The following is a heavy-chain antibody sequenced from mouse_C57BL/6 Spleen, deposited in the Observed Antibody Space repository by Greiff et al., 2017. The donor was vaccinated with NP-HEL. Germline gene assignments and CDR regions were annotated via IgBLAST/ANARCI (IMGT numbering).Heavy chain of an antibody. CDR2: IFPGSGST. D-gene: IGHD1-1*01. CDR3: ARSRVTTVVAHFDY. V-gene: IGHV1-75*01. CDR1: GYTFTDYY. J-gene: IGHJ2*01. Sequence: VKLQQSGPELVKPGASVKISCKASGYTFTDYYINWVKQRPGQGLEWIGWIFPGSGSTYYNEKFKGKATLTVDKSSSTAYMLLSSLTSEDSAVYFCARSRVTTVVAHFDYWGQGTTLTVSS.